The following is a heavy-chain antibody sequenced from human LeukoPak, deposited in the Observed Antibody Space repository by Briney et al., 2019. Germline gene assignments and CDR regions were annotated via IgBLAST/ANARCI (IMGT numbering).Heavy chain of an antibody. D-gene: IGHD1/OR15-1a*01. CDR3: ARDRVNTLNAFDI. CDR2: IYYSGST. CDR1: GGSISSYY. Sequence: PSETLSLTCTVSGGSISSYYWSWIRQPPGKGLEWIGYIYYSGSTNYNPSLKSRVTISVDTSKNQFSLKLSSVTAADTAVYYCARDRVNTLNAFDIWGQGTMVTVSS. J-gene: IGHJ3*02. V-gene: IGHV4-59*12.